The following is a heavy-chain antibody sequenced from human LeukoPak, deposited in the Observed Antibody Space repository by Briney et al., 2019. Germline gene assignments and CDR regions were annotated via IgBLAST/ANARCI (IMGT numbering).Heavy chain of an antibody. V-gene: IGHV3-13*04. CDR1: GFTFSWYD. D-gene: IGHD3-16*01. Sequence: GGSLRLSCAASGFTFSWYDMHWARQATGKGLEWISSIGTGGNTYYIGSVKGRFTISRENAKSSLYLQMNSLRAGDTAVYYCVRGGEIGFDSWGQGTLVTVSS. J-gene: IGHJ5*01. CDR2: IGTGGNT. CDR3: VRGGEIGFDS.